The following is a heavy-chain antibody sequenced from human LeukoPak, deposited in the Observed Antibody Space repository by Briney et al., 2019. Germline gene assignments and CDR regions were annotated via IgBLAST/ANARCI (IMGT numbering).Heavy chain of an antibody. Sequence: ALVKVSCKASGYTFTNYGINWVRQAPGQGLEWMGWISAYNGDTKYAQKLQGRVTMTTDTSTSTAYMEVRNLTSDDTAVYYCARYYDSSAYYEDYWGQGTLVTVSS. V-gene: IGHV1-18*01. J-gene: IGHJ4*02. CDR1: GYTFTNYG. CDR2: ISAYNGDT. D-gene: IGHD3-22*01. CDR3: ARYYDSSAYYEDY.